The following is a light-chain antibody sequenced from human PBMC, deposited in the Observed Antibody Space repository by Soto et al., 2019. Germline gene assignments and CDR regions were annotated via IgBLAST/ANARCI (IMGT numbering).Light chain of an antibody. V-gene: IGKV3-15*01. J-gene: IGKJ1*01. CDR3: QQYNNWPPDRT. CDR1: QSVGSN. CDR2: GAS. Sequence: EIVMTQSPATLSVSPGERATLSCRASQSVGSNLAWYQLKPGQAPRLLIYGASTRATGIPARFSGSGSGTDFTLTISSLESEDLSNYFCQQYNNWPPDRTFGQGTKVEIQ.